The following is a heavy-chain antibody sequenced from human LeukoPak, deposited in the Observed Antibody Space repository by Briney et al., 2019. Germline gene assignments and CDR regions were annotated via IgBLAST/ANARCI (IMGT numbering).Heavy chain of an antibody. CDR3: AREGYYDSSGFDY. CDR1: GGSVSSYY. Sequence: PSETLSLTCTVSGGSVSSYYWSWIRQPPGKGLEWIGYICYSGSTNYNPSLKSRVTISVDTSKNQFPLKLSSVTAADTAVYYCAREGYYDSSGFDYWGQGTLVTVSS. D-gene: IGHD3-22*01. V-gene: IGHV4-59*02. J-gene: IGHJ4*02. CDR2: ICYSGST.